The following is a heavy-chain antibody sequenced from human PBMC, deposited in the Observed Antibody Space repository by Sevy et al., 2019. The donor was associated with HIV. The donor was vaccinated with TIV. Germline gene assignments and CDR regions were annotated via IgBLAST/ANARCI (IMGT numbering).Heavy chain of an antibody. D-gene: IGHD1-26*01. V-gene: IGHV3-23*01. Sequence: GGSLRLSCAASGFTLSSYDMNWVRQAPGKGLDWVLLISGSGGSTYYANSVKGRFTISRDNSKNTLYLQMNSLRAEDTAVYYCAKDRVSGSYYAGDFDYWGQGNLVTVSS. CDR2: ISGSGGST. CDR1: GFTLSSYD. CDR3: AKDRVSGSYYAGDFDY. J-gene: IGHJ4*02.